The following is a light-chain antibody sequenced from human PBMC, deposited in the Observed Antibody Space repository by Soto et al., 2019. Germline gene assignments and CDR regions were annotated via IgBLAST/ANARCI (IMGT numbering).Light chain of an antibody. CDR2: DAS. V-gene: IGKV3-11*01. CDR1: QNISSD. Sequence: EIVMTQSPPTLSVSPGESATLSCRASQNISSDLAWYQQKPGQVPRLIIYDASTRATGIPARFSGSGSGTDFTLTISSLEPEDFAVYYCQQRSNWITFGQGTRLEIK. CDR3: QQRSNWIT. J-gene: IGKJ5*01.